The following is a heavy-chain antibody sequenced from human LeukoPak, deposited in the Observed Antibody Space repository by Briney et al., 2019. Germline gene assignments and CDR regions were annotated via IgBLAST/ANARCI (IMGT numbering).Heavy chain of an antibody. J-gene: IGHJ4*02. Sequence: PGGSLRLSCTASGFTFSGYSMNWIRQAPGKGLEWVSSFGTRSTSIYHAGSAKGRFAISRDNAKNSLYLQMNSLRAEDTALYYCARVMATISQDYFDFWGQGTLVTVSS. D-gene: IGHD5-24*01. CDR2: FGTRSTSI. V-gene: IGHV3-21*01. CDR1: GFTFSGYS. CDR3: ARVMATISQDYFDF.